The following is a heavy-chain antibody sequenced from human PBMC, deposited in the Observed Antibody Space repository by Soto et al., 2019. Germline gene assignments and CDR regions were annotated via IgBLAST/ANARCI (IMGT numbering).Heavy chain of an antibody. Sequence: QVQLVQSGAEVKKPGSSVKVSCKASGGTFSSYTISWVRQAPGQGLEWMGRIIPILGIANYAQKFQGRVTITADKSTSTAYMELSSLRSEATAVYYCARDQGYCSGGSCYASWGQGTLVTVSS. D-gene: IGHD2-15*01. J-gene: IGHJ5*02. CDR2: IIPILGIA. CDR1: GGTFSSYT. CDR3: ARDQGYCSGGSCYAS. V-gene: IGHV1-69*08.